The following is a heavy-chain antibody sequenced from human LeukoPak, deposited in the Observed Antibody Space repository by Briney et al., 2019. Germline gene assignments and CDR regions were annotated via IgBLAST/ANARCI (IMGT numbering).Heavy chain of an antibody. D-gene: IGHD3-22*01. V-gene: IGHV3-53*01. CDR3: ARDGFSSGYPYDAVDI. CDR1: GFTVSGNY. CDR2: IYSGGST. Sequence: GGSLRLSCAASGFTVSGNYMSWVRQAPGKGLEWVSVIYSGGSTYYADSVKGRFTISRDNSKNTLYLQMNSLRAEDTAVYYCARDGFSSGYPYDAVDIWGQGTMVTVSS. J-gene: IGHJ3*02.